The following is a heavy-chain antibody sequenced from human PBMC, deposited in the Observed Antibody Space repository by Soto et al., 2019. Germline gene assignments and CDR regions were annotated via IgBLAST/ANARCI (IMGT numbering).Heavy chain of an antibody. Sequence: GGSLRLSCAASGFSFSAYYMSWIRQAPGKGLEWVSYISFNGDVTRYSDSVEGRFTVSRDNAKKSLYLQICSLKAEDTAVYYCARAEYSSPFLDYGMDVWGQGTTVTVSS. D-gene: IGHD6-6*01. CDR1: GFSFSAYY. CDR2: ISFNGDVT. CDR3: ARAEYSSPFLDYGMDV. V-gene: IGHV3-11*01. J-gene: IGHJ6*02.